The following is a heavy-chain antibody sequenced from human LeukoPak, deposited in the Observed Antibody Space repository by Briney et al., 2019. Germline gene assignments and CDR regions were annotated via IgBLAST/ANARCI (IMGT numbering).Heavy chain of an antibody. Sequence: ASVKVSCKASGYTFTSDYMHWVRQAPGQGLEWMGIINPSGGSTSYAQKFQGRVTMTRDTSTSTVYMELSSLRSEDTAVYYCAEDSSMVTTRAPYYYYYLDVWGQGTTVTVSS. CDR1: GYTFTSDY. CDR2: INPSGGST. CDR3: AEDSSMVTTRAPYYYYYLDV. V-gene: IGHV1-46*01. D-gene: IGHD4-17*01. J-gene: IGHJ6*02.